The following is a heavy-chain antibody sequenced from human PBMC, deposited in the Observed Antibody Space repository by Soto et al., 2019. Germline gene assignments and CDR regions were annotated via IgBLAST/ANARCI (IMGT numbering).Heavy chain of an antibody. V-gene: IGHV4-31*01. Sequence: SETLSLTCTVSGGSLSSGGYYWTWIRQHPGKGLEWIGYIYHSGSTFYNPSLTSQITISEDTSKNQFSLKMSSLTSADTAVYYCAREVDFGDYAFDYWGQGTLVTVSS. CDR2: IYHSGST. CDR1: GGSLSSGGYY. D-gene: IGHD4-17*01. CDR3: AREVDFGDYAFDY. J-gene: IGHJ4*02.